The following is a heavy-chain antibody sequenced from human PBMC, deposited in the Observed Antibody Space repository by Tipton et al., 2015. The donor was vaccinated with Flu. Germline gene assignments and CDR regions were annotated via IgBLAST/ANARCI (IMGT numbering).Heavy chain of an antibody. CDR3: ARRVLSAYKDIWSGPVGLDP. J-gene: IGHJ5*02. CDR2: IISIFGIP. D-gene: IGHD3-3*01. Sequence: QLVQSGAEKKMPGSSVKVSCKASGVTFSSYAIHWVRQAPGQGLEWMGAIISIFGIPNYSQKFQGRLTMTADESTSTFYLELTRLTSDDTAVYFCARRVLSAYKDIWSGPVGLDPWGQGTLVIVSS. V-gene: IGHV1-69*01. CDR1: GVTFSSYA.